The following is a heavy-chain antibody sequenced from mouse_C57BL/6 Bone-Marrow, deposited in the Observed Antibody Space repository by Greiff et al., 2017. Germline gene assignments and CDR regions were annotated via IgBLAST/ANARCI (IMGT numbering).Heavy chain of an antibody. CDR3: ADYYSNYVFAY. CDR2: IYPRSGNT. CDR1: GYTFTSYG. J-gene: IGHJ3*01. V-gene: IGHV1-81*01. D-gene: IGHD2-5*01. Sequence: VQGVESGAELARPGASVKLSCKASGYTFTSYGISWVKQRTGQGLEWIGEIYPRSGNTYYNEKFKGKATLTADKSSSTAYMELRSLTSEDSAVYFCADYYSNYVFAYWGQGTLVTVSA.